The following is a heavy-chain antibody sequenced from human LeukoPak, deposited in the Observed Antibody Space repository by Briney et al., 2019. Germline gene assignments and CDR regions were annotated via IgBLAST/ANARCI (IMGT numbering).Heavy chain of an antibody. CDR1: GASIRSYY. CDR2: IYHTGST. Sequence: SETLSLTCTVSGASIRSYYWSWTRQTPGKGLEWIGYIYHTGSTKYNPSLKSRVTISIDTSKNHFSLTLTSVTAPDTAVYYCSTDSPTGFDHWGQGALVTVSS. CDR3: STDSPTGFDH. D-gene: IGHD2-8*02. V-gene: IGHV4-59*01. J-gene: IGHJ4*02.